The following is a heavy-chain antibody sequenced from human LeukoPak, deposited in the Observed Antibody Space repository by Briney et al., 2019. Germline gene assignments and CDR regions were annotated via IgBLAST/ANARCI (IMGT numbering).Heavy chain of an antibody. D-gene: IGHD3-9*01. Sequence: GGSLRLSCAASGFTFSSYAMRWVRQAPGKGLEWVSAISGSGGSTYYADSVKGRFTISRDNSKNTLYLQMNSLRAEDTAVYYCGKTANYDILTGYYSAFDYWGQGTLVTVSS. CDR3: GKTANYDILTGYYSAFDY. J-gene: IGHJ4*02. CDR1: GFTFSSYA. CDR2: ISGSGGST. V-gene: IGHV3-23*01.